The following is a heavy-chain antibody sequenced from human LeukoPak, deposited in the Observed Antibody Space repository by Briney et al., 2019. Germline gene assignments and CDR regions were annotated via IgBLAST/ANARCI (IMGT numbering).Heavy chain of an antibody. CDR1: GYTFSNYY. J-gene: IGHJ2*01. D-gene: IGHD3-10*01. V-gene: IGHV1-2*02. CDR2: INPNSGGT. CDR3: ARDSSPLYYVSGWYFDL. Sequence: GASVKVSCKASGYTFSNYYMHWVRLAPGQGLEWMGWINPNSGGTKFPRKFQGRVTMTRDTSISTAYMELSRLRSDDTALYYCARDSSPLYYVSGWYFDLWGRGTLVTVSS.